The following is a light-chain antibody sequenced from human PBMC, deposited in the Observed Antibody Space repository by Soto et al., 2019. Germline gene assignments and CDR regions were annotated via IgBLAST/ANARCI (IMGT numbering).Light chain of an antibody. V-gene: IGLV1-40*01. Sequence: QSVLSQPPSVSGAPGQRVTISCAGNTSNIGAGYDVHRYQQFPGTAPRLVIHANTNRPSGVPDRSSGSKSGTSASLAITGLQADDEADYHCQSYDIKLSSPVFGGGTKLTVL. J-gene: IGLJ2*01. CDR1: TSNIGAGYD. CDR3: QSYDIKLSSPV. CDR2: ANT.